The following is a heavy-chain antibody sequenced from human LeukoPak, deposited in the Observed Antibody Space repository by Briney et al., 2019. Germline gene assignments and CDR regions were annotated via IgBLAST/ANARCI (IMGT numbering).Heavy chain of an antibody. CDR3: ARPRARETRDFDP. CDR2: INGDGSTT. CDR1: GFTFSSYW. J-gene: IGHJ5*02. V-gene: IGHV3-74*01. D-gene: IGHD3-10*01. Sequence: PGGSLRLSCAASGFTFSSYWMYWVRQAPGKWLVWVSHINGDGSTTSYADSVKGRFTISRENAKNTLYLRMNSLSADDTAVYYCARPRARETRDFDPWGQGTLVTVSS.